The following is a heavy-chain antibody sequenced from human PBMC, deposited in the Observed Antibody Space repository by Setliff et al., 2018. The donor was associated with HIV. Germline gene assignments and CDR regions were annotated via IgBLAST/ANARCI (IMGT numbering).Heavy chain of an antibody. Sequence: GASVKVSCKASGYTFTNYYIHWVRQAPGQGLEWMGLINPSGDTNYAQKFQGRVTMTSDTSTRTVYMELSSLTSDDTAVYFCARVLSVTMIRGAHGYWGQGTLVTVSS. CDR2: INPSGDT. D-gene: IGHD3-10*01. J-gene: IGHJ4*02. V-gene: IGHV1-46*01. CDR1: GYTFTNYY. CDR3: ARVLSVTMIRGAHGY.